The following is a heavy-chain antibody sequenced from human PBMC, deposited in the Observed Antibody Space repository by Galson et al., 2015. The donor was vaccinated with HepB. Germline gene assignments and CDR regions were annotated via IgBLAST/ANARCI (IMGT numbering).Heavy chain of an antibody. CDR3: VSVAGTGRASPYDY. J-gene: IGHJ4*02. V-gene: IGHV1-45*02. CDR1: GYTFTYRY. D-gene: IGHD6-19*01. Sequence: SVKVSCKASGYTFTYRYLHWVRQAPGQALEWMGWITPFNGNTNYAQKFQDRVTITRDKSMSTAYMELSSLRSEDTAMYYCVSVAGTGRASPYDYWGQGTLVTVSS. CDR2: ITPFNGNT.